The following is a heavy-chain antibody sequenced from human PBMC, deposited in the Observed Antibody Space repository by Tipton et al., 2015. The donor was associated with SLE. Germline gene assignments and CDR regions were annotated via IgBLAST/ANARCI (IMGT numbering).Heavy chain of an antibody. CDR2: ISSGGSAV. Sequence: GSLRLSCAASGFPFRVSEMNWVRQAPGKGLEWISYISSGGSAVYYADSVKGRFTVSRDNAKNSLYLQMNSLRADDPAVYFCARAPDGGSFSPGPLEAGGRGTTVPVPS. D-gene: IGHD4-23*01. CDR1: GFPFRVSE. J-gene: IGHJ6*02. V-gene: IGHV3-48*03. CDR3: ARAPDGGSFSPGPLEA.